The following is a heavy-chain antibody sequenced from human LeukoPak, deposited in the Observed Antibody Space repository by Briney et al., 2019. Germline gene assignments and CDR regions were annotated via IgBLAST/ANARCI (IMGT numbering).Heavy chain of an antibody. Sequence: GGALRLSCAASGFTFSSYAMSWVRQAPGKGLEWASAISGSGGSTYYADSVKGRFTISRDNSKNTLYLQMNSLRAEDTAVYYCAKGLFVVVVIASNDYWGQGTLVTVSS. CDR3: AKGLFVVVVIASNDY. J-gene: IGHJ4*02. D-gene: IGHD2-21*01. V-gene: IGHV3-23*01. CDR2: ISGSGGST. CDR1: GFTFSSYA.